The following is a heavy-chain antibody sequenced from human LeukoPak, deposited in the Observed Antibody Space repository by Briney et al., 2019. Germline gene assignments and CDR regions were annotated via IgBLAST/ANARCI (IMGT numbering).Heavy chain of an antibody. CDR2: IIPMFGTV. CDR1: GGTFSSYA. V-gene: IGHV1-69*06. Sequence: SVTVSCKASGGTFSSYAISWVRQAPGQGLEWMGRIIPMFGTVKYAKKFQGRVTITADTSTSTAYMELSSLRSEDTAVYYCARDRDVDIVATTLTLDYWGQGTLVTVSS. D-gene: IGHD5-12*01. J-gene: IGHJ4*02. CDR3: ARDRDVDIVATTLTLDY.